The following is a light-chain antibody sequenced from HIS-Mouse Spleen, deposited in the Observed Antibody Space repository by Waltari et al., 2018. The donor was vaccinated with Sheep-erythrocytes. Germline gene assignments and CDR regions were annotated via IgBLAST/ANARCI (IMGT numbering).Light chain of an antibody. CDR1: SSDVGGYNY. CDR3: CSYAGSYNHV. Sequence: QSALTQPRSVSGSPGQSVTISCTGTSSDVGGYNYVSWYQQHPGKAPKLMIYDVSKGPDGVPDRFSGSKSGNTASLTMSGLQAEDEADYYCCSYAGSYNHVFATGTKVTVL. V-gene: IGLV2-11*01. J-gene: IGLJ1*01. CDR2: DVS.